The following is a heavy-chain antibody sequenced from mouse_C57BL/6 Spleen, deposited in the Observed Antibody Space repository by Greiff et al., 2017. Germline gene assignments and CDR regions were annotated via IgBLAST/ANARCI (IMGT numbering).Heavy chain of an antibody. CDR2: INPSDSQT. CDR1: GYTFTSYW. V-gene: IGHV1-52*01. J-gene: IGHJ4*01. D-gene: IGHD2-4*01. CDR3: ARYYDDESYALDY. Sequence: QVQLQQPGAELVRPGSSVKLSCKASGYTFTSYWMHWVKQRPIQGLEWIGNINPSDSQTHYNQKFKDKATLTVDKSSNTAYMQLSSLTSEDSAVYYWARYYDDESYALDYWGQGTSVTVSS.